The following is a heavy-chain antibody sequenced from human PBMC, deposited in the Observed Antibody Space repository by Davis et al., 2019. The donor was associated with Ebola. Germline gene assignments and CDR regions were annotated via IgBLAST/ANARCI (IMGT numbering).Heavy chain of an antibody. CDR2: MNPNRGYT. J-gene: IGHJ4*02. D-gene: IGHD2-15*01. CDR3: ARGGYCSGGSCYYFDY. Sequence: AASVQVSCKASVYTFTRYDINWVRQAPGQGLEWMGCMNPNRGYTGYAQNFQGRVTMTRNTSITTAYMELSSLRSEDTAMYYCARGGYCSGGSCYYFDYWGQGTLVTVSS. CDR1: VYTFTRYD. V-gene: IGHV1-8*01.